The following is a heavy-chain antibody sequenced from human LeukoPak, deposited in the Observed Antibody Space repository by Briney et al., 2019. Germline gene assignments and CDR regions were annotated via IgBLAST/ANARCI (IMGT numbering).Heavy chain of an antibody. CDR2: IKGKTDGGTT. Sequence: PGGSLRLSCAASGSTFSNAWMSWVRQAPGKGLEWVGRIKGKTDGGTTDYAAPVKGRFTISRDDSKNTLYLQMNSLKTEDTAVYYCTTPRGSVSWELSVDFDYWGQGTLVTVSS. CDR1: GSTFSNAW. CDR3: TTPRGSVSWELSVDFDY. D-gene: IGHD1-26*01. J-gene: IGHJ4*02. V-gene: IGHV3-15*01.